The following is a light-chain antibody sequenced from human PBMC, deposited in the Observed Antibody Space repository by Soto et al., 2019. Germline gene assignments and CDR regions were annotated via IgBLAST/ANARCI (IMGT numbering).Light chain of an antibody. CDR2: ANT. Sequence: QPVLTQPPSVSGAPGQRVTISCTGSSSNIGAGYDVHWYQQLPGTAPTLLISANTDRPSGVPDRFSGSKSGTSASLAITGLQTEDEADYYCQSFDSSLTGWVFGGGTQLTVL. CDR3: QSFDSSLTGWV. V-gene: IGLV1-40*01. J-gene: IGLJ3*02. CDR1: SSNIGAGYD.